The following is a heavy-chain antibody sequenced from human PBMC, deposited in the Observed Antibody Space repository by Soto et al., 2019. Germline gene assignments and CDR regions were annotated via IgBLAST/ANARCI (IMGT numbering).Heavy chain of an antibody. J-gene: IGHJ6*02. V-gene: IGHV3-23*01. CDR1: GFTFSSYA. CDR2: ISGSGGST. Sequence: EVQLLESGGGLVQPGGSLRLSCAASGFTFSSYAMSWVRQAPGKGLEWVSAISGSGGSTYYADSVKGRFTISRDNSKNTLYLQMNSLRAEDTSVYYWAKASSGGHLYRYYYYGMDVWGQGTTVTVSS. CDR3: AKASSGGHLYRYYYYGMDV. D-gene: IGHD6-6*01.